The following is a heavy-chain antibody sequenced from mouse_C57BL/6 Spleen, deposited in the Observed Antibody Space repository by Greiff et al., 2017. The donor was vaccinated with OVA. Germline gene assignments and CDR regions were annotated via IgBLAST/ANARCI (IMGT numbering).Heavy chain of an antibody. V-gene: IGHV5-17*01. CDR3: ARGDGSSEDAMDY. Sequence: DVHLVESGGGLVKPGGSLKLSCAASGFTFSDYGMHWVRQAPEKGLEWVAYISSGSSTIYYADTVKGRFTISRDNAKNTLFLQMTSLRSEDTAMYYCARGDGSSEDAMDYWGQGTSVTVSS. CDR2: ISSGSSTI. D-gene: IGHD1-1*01. CDR1: GFTFSDYG. J-gene: IGHJ4*01.